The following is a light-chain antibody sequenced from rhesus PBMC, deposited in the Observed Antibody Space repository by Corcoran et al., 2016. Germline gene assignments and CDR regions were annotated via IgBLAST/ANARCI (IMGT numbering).Light chain of an antibody. CDR1: QDIKNY. Sequence: DIQMTQSPSSLSASVGDTVTITCRASQDIKNYLAWYQQRPGKAPKSLIYSASNLEGGVQSSFSGSGSGTDFTLTIMSLQPEDFATYYCQQHNTYPTFGQGTKVEIK. CDR2: SAS. CDR3: QQHNTYPT. V-gene: IGKV1S14*01. J-gene: IGKJ1*01.